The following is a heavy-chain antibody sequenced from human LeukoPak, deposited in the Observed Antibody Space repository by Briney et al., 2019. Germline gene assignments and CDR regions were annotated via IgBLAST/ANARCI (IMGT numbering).Heavy chain of an antibody. CDR3: ARDSRYSSGSPRDWFDP. V-gene: IGHV4-30-4*08. J-gene: IGHJ5*02. CDR1: GGSISSGDYY. CDR2: IYYSGST. Sequence: KTSQTLSLTCTVSGGSISSGDYYWSWIRQPPGKGPEWIGYIYYSGSTYYNPSLKSRVTISVDTSKNQFSLKLSSVTAADTAVYYCARDSRYSSGSPRDWFDPWGQGTLVTVSS. D-gene: IGHD3-22*01.